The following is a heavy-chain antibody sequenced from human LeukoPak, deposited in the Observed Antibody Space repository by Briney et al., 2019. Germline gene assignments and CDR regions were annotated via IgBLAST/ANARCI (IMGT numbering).Heavy chain of an antibody. CDR2: IRTKTYDETT. D-gene: IGHD4-17*01. Sequence: GGSLRLSCTASGFTFGDYGVSWFRQAPGKGLAWVGFIRTKTYDETTEYAASVRVRFTISRDDSKIIAYLQMNSLKTEDTAVYYCSRVFYGDYSFSSDAFDIWGQGTMVTVSS. CDR1: GFTFGDYG. V-gene: IGHV3-49*03. J-gene: IGHJ3*02. CDR3: SRVFYGDYSFSSDAFDI.